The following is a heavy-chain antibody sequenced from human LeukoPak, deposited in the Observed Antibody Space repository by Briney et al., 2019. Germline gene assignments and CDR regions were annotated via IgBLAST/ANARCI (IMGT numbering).Heavy chain of an antibody. J-gene: IGHJ5*02. D-gene: IGHD1-26*01. CDR3: ARVVVGKNWFDP. V-gene: IGHV1-2*02. Sequence: GASVKDSCKASGYTFTGYYMHWVRQAPGQGLEWMGWINPNSGGTNYAQKFQGRVTMTRDTSISTAYMELSRLRSDDTAVYYCARVVVGKNWFDPWGQGTLVTVSS. CDR2: INPNSGGT. CDR1: GYTFTGYY.